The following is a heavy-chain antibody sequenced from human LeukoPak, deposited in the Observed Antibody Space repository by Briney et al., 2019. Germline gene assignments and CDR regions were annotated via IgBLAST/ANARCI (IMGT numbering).Heavy chain of an antibody. CDR3: ASQKLYYYGSGSCWPY. D-gene: IGHD3-10*01. V-gene: IGHV3-53*01. J-gene: IGHJ4*02. Sequence: GGSLRLSCAASGFTVSSNYMAWVRQAPGKGLEWASVIYSGGSTYYADSVKGRFTISRDNSKNTLYLQMHSLRAEDRAVYYCASQKLYYYGSGSCWPYWGQGTLVTVSS. CDR2: IYSGGST. CDR1: GFTVSSNY.